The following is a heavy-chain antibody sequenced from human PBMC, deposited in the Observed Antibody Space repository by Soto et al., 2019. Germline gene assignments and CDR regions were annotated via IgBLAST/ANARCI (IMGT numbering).Heavy chain of an antibody. D-gene: IGHD1-1*01. J-gene: IGHJ5*02. CDR2: VSGGSGGT. V-gene: IGHV3-23*01. CDR1: GFSFSTYG. CDR3: TRWNGYGDL. Sequence: EMQLLESGGGLVQPGGSLRLSCVVSGFSFSTYGVTWVRQAPGKGLEWVCGVSGGSGGTHYTDSVKGRFTISGDDSKNTLDLQMTSLRGEDTAVYYCTRWNGYGDLWGQGTLVTVSS.